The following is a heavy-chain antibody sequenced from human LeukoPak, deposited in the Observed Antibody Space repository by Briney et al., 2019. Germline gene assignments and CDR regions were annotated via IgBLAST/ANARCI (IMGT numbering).Heavy chain of an antibody. V-gene: IGHV4-34*01. Sequence: PSETLSLTCAVYGGSFSGYYWNWIRQPPGKGLEWIGEIDHSASTNYNPSLTSRVTISVDTSKNHLSLKLSSVTAADTAVYYCARGPYCSTTSCYEGYYYYYYMDVWGKGTTVTVSS. J-gene: IGHJ6*03. D-gene: IGHD2-2*01. CDR1: GGSFSGYY. CDR3: ARGPYCSTTSCYEGYYYYYYMDV. CDR2: IDHSAST.